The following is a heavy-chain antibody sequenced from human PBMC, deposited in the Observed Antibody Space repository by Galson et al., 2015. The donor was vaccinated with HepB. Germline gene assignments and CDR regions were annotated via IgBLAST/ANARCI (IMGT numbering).Heavy chain of an antibody. J-gene: IGHJ3*02. V-gene: IGHV5-51*03. Sequence: QSGAEVKKPGESLKISCKGSGYSFTSYWIAWVRQMPGKGLEWMGIIYPGDSDTRYSPSFQGQVTISADKSLSTAYLQCSSLKASDTAMYYCAAPYDYESSGYYVERAFDIWGQGTMVTVSS. CDR3: AAPYDYESSGYYVERAFDI. CDR1: GYSFTSYW. D-gene: IGHD3-22*01. CDR2: IYPGDSDT.